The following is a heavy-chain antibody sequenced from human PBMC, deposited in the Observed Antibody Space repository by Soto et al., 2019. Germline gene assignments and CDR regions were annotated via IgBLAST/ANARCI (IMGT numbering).Heavy chain of an antibody. V-gene: IGHV3-9*01. CDR3: AKDTLAAAGTRYYYYGMDV. CDR2: ISLNSGSI. Sequence: GGSLRLSCAASGFTFDDYAMHWGRQAPGKGLEWVSGISLNSGSIGYADSVKGRFTISRDNAKNSLYLQMNSLGAEDTALYYCAKDTLAAAGTRYYYYGMDVWGQGTTVTVSS. CDR1: GFTFDDYA. D-gene: IGHD6-13*01. J-gene: IGHJ6*02.